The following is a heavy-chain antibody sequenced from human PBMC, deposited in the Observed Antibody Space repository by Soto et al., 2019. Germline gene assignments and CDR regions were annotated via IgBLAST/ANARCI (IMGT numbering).Heavy chain of an antibody. D-gene: IGHD6-13*01. V-gene: IGHV3-33*01. J-gene: IGHJ4*02. CDR2: MWHDGRYR. Sequence: QVQLVESGGGVVQPGRSLRLSCVASGVPFETYGMHWVRQAPGKGLEWVASMWHDGRYRFHADAVKGRFAISRDNSKNSLYLQMNSLRVEDTATYYCTTEGGWGYGSSWGDFWGQGTLVIVSS. CDR1: GVPFETYG. CDR3: TTEGGWGYGSSWGDF.